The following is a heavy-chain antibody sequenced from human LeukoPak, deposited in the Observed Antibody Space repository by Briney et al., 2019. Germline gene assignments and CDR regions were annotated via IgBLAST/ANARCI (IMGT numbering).Heavy chain of an antibody. CDR1: GGSISSYY. D-gene: IGHD6-6*01. V-gene: IGHV4-4*07. CDR2: IHTSGSV. CDR3: ARGGSMTARPFVSIDY. J-gene: IGHJ4*02. Sequence: KPSETLSLTCTVSGGSISSYYWSWVRQPAGKGLEWIGRIHTSGSVDYNPSLKSRVTMSVDTSKNQFSLRLSSVTAADTAMYYCARGGSMTARPFVSIDYWGQGTLVTVSS.